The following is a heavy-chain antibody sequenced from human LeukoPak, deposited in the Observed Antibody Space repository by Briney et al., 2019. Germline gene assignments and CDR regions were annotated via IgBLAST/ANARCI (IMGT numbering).Heavy chain of an antibody. CDR2: INPNSGGT. CDR1: GYTFTGCY. CDR3: ARGNLQELRGFDY. D-gene: IGHD1-7*01. J-gene: IGHJ4*02. Sequence: ASMKVSCKASGYTFTGCYMHWVRQAPGQGLEWMGWINPNSGGTTYAQSFQGRVTLTRDTSISTAYMELSSLRSDDTAVYYCARGNLQELRGFDYWGQGTLVTVSS. V-gene: IGHV1-2*02.